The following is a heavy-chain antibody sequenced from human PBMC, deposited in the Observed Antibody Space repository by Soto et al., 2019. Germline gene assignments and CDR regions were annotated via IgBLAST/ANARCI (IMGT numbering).Heavy chain of an antibody. CDR3: SRENGHPFGFDY. D-gene: IGHD3-3*01. V-gene: IGHV1-69*08. CDR2: IIPILVIA. Sequence: QVQLVQSGAEVKKPGSSVKVSCKASGGTFSSYTISWVRQAPGQGLEWMGRIIPILVIANYAQTFQGRVTITADKSASTAYMELSSLRSEATAVYYCSRENGHPFGFDYWGQGTLVTVSS. CDR1: GGTFSSYT. J-gene: IGHJ4*02.